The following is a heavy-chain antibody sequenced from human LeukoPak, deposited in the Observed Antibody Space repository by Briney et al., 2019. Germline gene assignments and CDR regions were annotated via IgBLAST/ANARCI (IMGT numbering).Heavy chain of an antibody. V-gene: IGHV4-61*08. CDR2: IYYSGST. Sequence: PSETLSLTCTVSGGSISSSGYYWSWIRQPPGKGLEWIGYIYYSGSTNYNPSLKSRVTISVDTSKNQFSLKLSSVTAADTAVYYCAREYYYDSSLYFDYWGQGTLVTVSS. CDR1: GGSISSSGYY. D-gene: IGHD3-22*01. J-gene: IGHJ4*02. CDR3: AREYYYDSSLYFDY.